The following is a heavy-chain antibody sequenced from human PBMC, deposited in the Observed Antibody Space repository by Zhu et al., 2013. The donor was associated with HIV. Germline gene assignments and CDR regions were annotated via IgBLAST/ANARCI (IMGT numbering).Heavy chain of an antibody. V-gene: IGHV4-59*08. J-gene: IGHJ4*02. Sequence: QVQLQESGPGLVKPSETLSLTCTVSGGSISSYYWSWIRQPPGKGLEWIGYLSYGSTYYNPSLKSRVTISLDTSKNQFSLRLSSVTAADTAVYYCARQLGSNWYVDYWGQGTLVTVSS. D-gene: IGHD6-13*01. CDR1: GGSISSYY. CDR3: ARQLGSNWYVDY. CDR2: LSYGST.